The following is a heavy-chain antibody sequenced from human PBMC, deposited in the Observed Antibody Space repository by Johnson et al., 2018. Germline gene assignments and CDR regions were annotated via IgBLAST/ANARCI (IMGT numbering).Heavy chain of an antibody. CDR3: SRPESSGYTPFGF. V-gene: IGHV3-49*03. CDR1: GFTFGDYA. D-gene: IGHD3-22*01. CDR2: IRSKAYGGTT. Sequence: VQLVQSGGGLVQPGRSLRLSCTASGFTFGDYAMSWFRQAPGKGLEWVGFIRSKAYGGTTEYAASVKGRFTIPRDDSKSIAYLQMNSLKTEDTAVYYCSRPESSGYTPFGFWGQGAMVTVSS. J-gene: IGHJ3*01.